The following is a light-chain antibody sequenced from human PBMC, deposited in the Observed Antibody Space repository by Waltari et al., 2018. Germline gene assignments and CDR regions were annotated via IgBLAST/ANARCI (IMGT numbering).Light chain of an antibody. CDR3: QQSSRTPFT. V-gene: IGKV1-39*01. CDR2: AAS. CDR1: QSITNY. J-gene: IGKJ5*01. Sequence: DIQMTQSPSSLSASVGDRVTIPCRASQSITNYLIWYQQRPGKAPKLLIYAASSLQGGVPSRFSGSGSGTDFTLTISSLQPEDFATYYCQQSSRTPFTFGQGTRLEI.